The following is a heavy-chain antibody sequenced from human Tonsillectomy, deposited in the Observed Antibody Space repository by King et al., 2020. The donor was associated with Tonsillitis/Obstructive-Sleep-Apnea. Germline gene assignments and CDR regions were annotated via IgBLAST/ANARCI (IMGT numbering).Heavy chain of an antibody. J-gene: IGHJ4*02. Sequence: QLVESGGGVVRPGGSLRLSCAASGFTFDNHGMSWVRPAPGKGLEWVSGINWNGGSTGYADSVKGRFTISRDNAKNSLYLQMNSLRAEDTALYHCVRGHSSGWTTFDYWGQGTLVTVSS. D-gene: IGHD6-19*01. CDR1: GFTFDNHG. V-gene: IGHV3-20*01. CDR2: INWNGGST. CDR3: VRGHSSGWTTFDY.